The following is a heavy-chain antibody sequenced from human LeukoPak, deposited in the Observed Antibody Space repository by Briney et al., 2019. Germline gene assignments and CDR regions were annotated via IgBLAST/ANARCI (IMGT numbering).Heavy chain of an antibody. CDR1: GYTFCSYD. J-gene: IGHJ6*02. V-gene: IGHV1-8*01. CDR2: KNPNSGRT. CDR3: ARGPVRTHGMDV. Sequence: GASVKVSCKASGYTFCSYDINWVRQATGQGLEWMGWKNPNSGRTGFAQKFQGRLTMTTDTSISTAYMELSSLTSEDTAVYYCARGPVRTHGMDVWGQGTTVTVSS.